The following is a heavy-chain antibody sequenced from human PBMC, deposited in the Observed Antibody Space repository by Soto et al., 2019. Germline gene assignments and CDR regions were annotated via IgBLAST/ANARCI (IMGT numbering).Heavy chain of an antibody. CDR2: IKQDGSQR. J-gene: IGHJ3*02. V-gene: IGHV3-7*01. CDR1: GFSFSSYW. CDR3: ARDLLAAMATMEAFDI. D-gene: IGHD5-12*01. Sequence: EVQLVESGGGLVQPGGSLRLSCAASGFSFSSYWMSWVRQAPGKGLEWVANIKQDGSQRYYVDSVKGRFTISRDNAKNSLYLQMNSLRAEDTAVYYCARDLLAAMATMEAFDIWGQGTMVTVSS.